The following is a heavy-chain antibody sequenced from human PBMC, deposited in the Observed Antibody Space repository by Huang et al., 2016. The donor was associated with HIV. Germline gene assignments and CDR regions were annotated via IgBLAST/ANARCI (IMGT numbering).Heavy chain of an antibody. CDR3: GRHDIYCSDGSCSGFDY. J-gene: IGHJ4*02. Sequence: QLQLQESGPGLVKPSETLSLTCTVSGGSISSSSYYWGWIRQPPGEGQGGIGSIYYSVRTYYNPSLKNSVTISVNTAKNQFSLRLSAVTASDTAVYYCGRHDIYCSDGSCSGFDYWGQGSLVTVSS. V-gene: IGHV4-39*01. CDR2: IYYSVRT. CDR1: GGSISSSSYY. D-gene: IGHD2-15*01.